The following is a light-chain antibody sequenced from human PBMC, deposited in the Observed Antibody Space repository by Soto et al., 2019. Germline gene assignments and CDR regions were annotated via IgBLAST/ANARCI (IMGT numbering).Light chain of an antibody. CDR3: QQTLGTPQT. J-gene: IGKJ1*01. V-gene: IGKV1-39*01. CDR2: GAS. CDR1: QSITSY. Sequence: DIQMTQSPSSLSASVGDRVTITCRASQSITSYLNWYQQRPGKAPDLLIHGASTLQSGVPSRFSGSASGTDFTLTISSLQPEDFATYYCQQTLGTPQTFGQGTKVDIK.